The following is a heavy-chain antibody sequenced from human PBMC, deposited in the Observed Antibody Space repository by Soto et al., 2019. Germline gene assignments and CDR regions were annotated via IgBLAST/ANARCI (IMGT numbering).Heavy chain of an antibody. J-gene: IGHJ4*02. D-gene: IGHD5-12*01. V-gene: IGHV3-48*01. CDR3: ARNSGYDRPLWFDY. Sequence: GGSLRLSCAASGFTFSSYSMNWVRQAPGKGLEWVSYISSSSSTIYYADSVKGRFTISRDNAKNSLYLQMSSLRAEDTAVYYCARNSGYDRPLWFDYWGQGTLVTVSS. CDR1: GFTFSSYS. CDR2: ISSSSSTI.